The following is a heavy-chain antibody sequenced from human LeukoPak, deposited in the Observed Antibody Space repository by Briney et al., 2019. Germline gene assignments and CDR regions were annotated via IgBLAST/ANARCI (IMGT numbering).Heavy chain of an antibody. CDR1: GGSISSYY. J-gene: IGHJ4*02. CDR2: IYYSGST. D-gene: IGHD3-22*01. V-gene: IGHV4-59*12. CDR3: ARGGVTVIVVAI. Sequence: PSETLSLTCTVSGGSISSYYWSWIRQPPGKGLEWIGYIYYSGSTNYNPSLKSRVTISVDTSKNQFSLKLRSVTAADSAVYYCARGGVTVIVVAIWGQGTLVTVSS.